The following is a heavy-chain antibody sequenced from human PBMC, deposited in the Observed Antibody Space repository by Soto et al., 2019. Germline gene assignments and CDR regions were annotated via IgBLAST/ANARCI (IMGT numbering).Heavy chain of an antibody. CDR3: ARSYYGFRFDP. CDR1: GGSISSYY. Sequence: SETVALTCTVSGGSISSYYWRWIRQPPGKGLEWIGYIYYSGSTNYNPSLKSRVTISVDTSKNQFSLKLSSVTAADTAVYYCARSYYGFRFDPWGQGTLVTVS. J-gene: IGHJ5*02. CDR2: IYYSGST. V-gene: IGHV4-59*01. D-gene: IGHD3-10*01.